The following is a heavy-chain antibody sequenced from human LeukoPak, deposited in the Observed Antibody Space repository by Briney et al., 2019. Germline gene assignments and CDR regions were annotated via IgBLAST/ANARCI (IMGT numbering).Heavy chain of an antibody. V-gene: IGHV3-23*01. CDR2: ISGSGGST. J-gene: IGHJ6*02. Sequence: PGGSLRLSCAASGFTFSSYAMSWVRQAPGEGLEWVSAISGSGGSTYYADSVKGRFTISRDNSKNTLYLQMNSLRAEDTAVYYCAKDFYGSGSFYYYYYGMDVWGQGTTVTVSS. CDR1: GFTFSSYA. D-gene: IGHD3-10*01. CDR3: AKDFYGSGSFYYYYYGMDV.